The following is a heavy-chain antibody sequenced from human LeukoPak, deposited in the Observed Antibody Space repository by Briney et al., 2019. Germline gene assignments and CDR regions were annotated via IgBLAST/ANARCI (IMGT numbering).Heavy chain of an antibody. Sequence: GGSLRLSCAASGFTFSNAWMSWVRQAPGEGLEWVGRIKSKTDGGTTDYAAPVKGRFTISRDDSKNTLYLQMNSLKTEDTAVYYCTTAPPSIVGASRGYWGQGTLVSVCS. D-gene: IGHD1-26*01. CDR3: TTAPPSIVGASRGY. J-gene: IGHJ4*02. CDR1: GFTFSNAW. V-gene: IGHV3-15*01. CDR2: IKSKTDGGTT.